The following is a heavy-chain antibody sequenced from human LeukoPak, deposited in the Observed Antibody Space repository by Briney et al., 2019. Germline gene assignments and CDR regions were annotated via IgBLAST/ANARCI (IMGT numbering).Heavy chain of an antibody. V-gene: IGHV1-18*01. CDR3: ARAFKTDNWFDP. Sequence: ASVKVSCKASGYSFTSYGIIWVRQAPGQGLEWMGWISAYNGNTNYAQKLQGRVTMTTDTSMSTAYMELRSLRSDDTAVYYCARAFKTDNWFDPWGQGTLVTVSS. J-gene: IGHJ5*02. CDR2: ISAYNGNT. CDR1: GYSFTSYG.